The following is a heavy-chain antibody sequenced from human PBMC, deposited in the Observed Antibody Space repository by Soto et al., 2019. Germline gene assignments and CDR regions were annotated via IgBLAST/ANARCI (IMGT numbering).Heavy chain of an antibody. Sequence: GSGPTLVNPTQTLTLTCTFSGFSLSTSGMCVSWIRQPPGKALEWLARIDWDDDKYYSTSLKTRLTISKDTSKNQVVLTMTNMDPVDTATYYCVRIYLDYSNDWFDPWGQGTLVTVSS. J-gene: IGHJ5*02. CDR2: IDWDDDK. CDR1: GFSLSTSGMC. D-gene: IGHD4-4*01. CDR3: VRIYLDYSNDWFDP. V-gene: IGHV2-70*11.